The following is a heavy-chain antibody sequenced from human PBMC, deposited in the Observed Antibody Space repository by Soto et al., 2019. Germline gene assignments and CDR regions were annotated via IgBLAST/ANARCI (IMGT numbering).Heavy chain of an antibody. D-gene: IGHD2-15*01. V-gene: IGHV4-30-2*01. CDR1: GGSISSGGYS. Sequence: PSETLSLTCAVSGGSISSGGYSWSWIRQPPGKGLEWIGYIYHSGSTYYNPSLKSRVTISVDRSKNQFSLKLSSVTAADTAVYYCARVIRYCSGGSCYDYAFDIWGQGTMVTVSS. CDR2: IYHSGST. J-gene: IGHJ3*02. CDR3: ARVIRYCSGGSCYDYAFDI.